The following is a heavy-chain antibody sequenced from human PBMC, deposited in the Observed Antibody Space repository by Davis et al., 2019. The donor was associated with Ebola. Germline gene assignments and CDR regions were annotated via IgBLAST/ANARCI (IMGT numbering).Heavy chain of an antibody. D-gene: IGHD6-13*01. CDR2: IYYSGST. CDR3: ARHRYSSSWYVDP. V-gene: IGHV4-59*08. Sequence: PSETLSLTCTVSGGSISSYYWSWIRQPPGKGLEWIGYIYYSGSTNYNPSLKSRVTISVDTSKNQFSLKLSSVTAADTAVYYCARHRYSSSWYVDPWGQGTLVTVSS. J-gene: IGHJ5*02. CDR1: GGSISSYY.